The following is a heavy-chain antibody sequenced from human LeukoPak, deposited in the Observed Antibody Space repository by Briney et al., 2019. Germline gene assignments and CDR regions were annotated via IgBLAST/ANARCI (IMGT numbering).Heavy chain of an antibody. CDR1: GFTFSDYY. V-gene: IGHV3-11*01. J-gene: IGHJ4*02. CDR2: ISSSGSTI. Sequence: GGSLRLSCAASGFTFSDYYMSWIRQAPGKGLGWVSYISSSGSTIYYADSVKGRFTISRDNAKNSLYLQMNSLRAEDTAVYYCARSRALARGSYGYGVYYWGQGTLVTVSS. CDR3: ARSRALARGSYGYGVYY. D-gene: IGHD5-18*01.